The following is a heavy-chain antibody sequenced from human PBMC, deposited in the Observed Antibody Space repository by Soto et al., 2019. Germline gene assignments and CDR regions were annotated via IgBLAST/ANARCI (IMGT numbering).Heavy chain of an antibody. V-gene: IGHV4-30-2*01. CDR1: GGSISSGGYS. Sequence: SETLSLTCAVSGGSISSGGYSWSWIRQPPGKGLEWIGYIYHSGSTYYNPSLKSRVTISVDRSKNQFSLKLSSVTAADTAVYYCARGRLRGGGSYYYFDYWGQGTLVTVSS. CDR2: IYHSGST. D-gene: IGHD2-15*01. CDR3: ARGRLRGGGSYYYFDY. J-gene: IGHJ4*02.